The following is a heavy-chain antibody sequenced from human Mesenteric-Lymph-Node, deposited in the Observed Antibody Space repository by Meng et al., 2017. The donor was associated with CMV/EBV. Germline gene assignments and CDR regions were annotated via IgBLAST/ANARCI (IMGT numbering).Heavy chain of an antibody. D-gene: IGHD3-3*01. Sequence: GESLKISCAASGFTFSSYSMNWVRQAPGKGLEWVSSIISSSGYVYYADSVKGRFSISRDNAKNSLYLQMNSLRAEDTAVYYCARGGFTIFGVPRGVWGQGTLVTVSS. CDR3: ARGGFTIFGVPRGV. CDR2: IISSSGYV. V-gene: IGHV3-21*06. CDR1: GFTFSSYS. J-gene: IGHJ4*01.